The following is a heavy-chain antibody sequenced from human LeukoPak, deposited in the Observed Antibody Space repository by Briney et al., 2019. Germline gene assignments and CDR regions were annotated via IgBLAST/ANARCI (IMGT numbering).Heavy chain of an antibody. V-gene: IGHV3-23*01. CDR1: GFTFSSYS. J-gene: IGHJ4*02. D-gene: IGHD6-13*01. Sequence: GGSLRLSCAASGFTFSSYSMNWVRQAPGKGLEWVSAISGSGGSTYYADSVKGRFTISRDNSKNTLYLQMNSLRAEDTAVYYCAKGLVAAAQEGFDYWGQGTLVTVSS. CDR3: AKGLVAAAQEGFDY. CDR2: ISGSGGST.